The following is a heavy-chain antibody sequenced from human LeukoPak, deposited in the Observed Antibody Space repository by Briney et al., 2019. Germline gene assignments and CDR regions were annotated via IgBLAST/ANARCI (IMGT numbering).Heavy chain of an antibody. CDR2: IYHSGST. D-gene: IGHD3-22*01. CDR3: ARDGKWDSSGYFMEYFDY. J-gene: IGHJ4*02. V-gene: IGHV4-38-2*02. Sequence: PSETLSLTCTVSGYSISSGYYWGWIRQPPGKGLEWIGSIYHSGSTSYNPSLKSRVTISVDTSKNQFSLKLSSVTAADPAVYYCARDGKWDSSGYFMEYFDYWGQGTLVTVSS. CDR1: GYSISSGYY.